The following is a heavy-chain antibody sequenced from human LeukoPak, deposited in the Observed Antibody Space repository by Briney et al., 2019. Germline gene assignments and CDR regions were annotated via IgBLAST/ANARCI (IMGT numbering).Heavy chain of an antibody. CDR3: ARTSYGDYTNWFDP. V-gene: IGHV3-21*01. Sequence: GGSLRLSCAAPGFTFSSYAMSWVRQAPGKGLEWVSSISSSSSYIYYADSVKGRFTISRDNAKNSLYLQMNSLRAEDTAVYYCARTSYGDYTNWFDPWGQGTLVTVSS. CDR1: GFTFSSYA. J-gene: IGHJ5*02. CDR2: ISSSSSYI. D-gene: IGHD4-17*01.